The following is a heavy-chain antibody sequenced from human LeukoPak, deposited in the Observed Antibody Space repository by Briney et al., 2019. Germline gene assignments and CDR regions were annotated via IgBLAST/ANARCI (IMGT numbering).Heavy chain of an antibody. V-gene: IGHV4-34*01. CDR1: GGSFSGYY. Sequence: SETLSLTCAVYGGSFSGYYCSWIRQPPGKGLEWIGEINHSGSTNYNPSLKSRVTISVDTSKNQFSLKLSSVTAADTAVYYCARGQQWLVSFDYWGQGTLVTVSS. CDR3: ARGQQWLVSFDY. D-gene: IGHD6-19*01. CDR2: INHSGST. J-gene: IGHJ4*02.